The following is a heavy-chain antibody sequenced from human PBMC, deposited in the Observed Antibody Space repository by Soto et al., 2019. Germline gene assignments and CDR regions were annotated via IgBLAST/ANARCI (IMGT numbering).Heavy chain of an antibody. Sequence: SQTLSLTFAISGDSVSSNSAAWNWIRQCPSRGLEWLGRTYYRSKWYNDYAVSVKSRITINPDTSKNQFSLQLNSVTPEDTAVYYCARDPAVAGFGMDVWGQGTTVTVSS. CDR2: TYYRSKWYN. D-gene: IGHD6-19*01. CDR3: ARDPAVAGFGMDV. CDR1: GDSVSSNSAA. V-gene: IGHV6-1*01. J-gene: IGHJ6*02.